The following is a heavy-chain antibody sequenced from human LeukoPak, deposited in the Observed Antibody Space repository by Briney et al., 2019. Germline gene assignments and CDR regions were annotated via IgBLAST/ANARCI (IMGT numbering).Heavy chain of an antibody. CDR2: INSNSGDT. J-gene: IGHJ4*02. CDR3: ATVGASTAYYSFDY. CDR1: GYTFTSYG. V-gene: IGHV1-2*02. D-gene: IGHD3-22*01. Sequence: ASVKVSCKVSGYTFTSYGISWVRQPPGQGLEWMGWINSNSGDTNYAQTFQGRVTMTRDTSISTAYMELSRLRSDDTAVYYCATVGASTAYYSFDYWGQGTLVPVSS.